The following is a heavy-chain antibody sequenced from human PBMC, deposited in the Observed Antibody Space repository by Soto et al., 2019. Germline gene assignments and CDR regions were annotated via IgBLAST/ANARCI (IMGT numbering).Heavy chain of an antibody. Sequence: ESLKISCKGSGFNFTTYWIAWVRQMPGKGLEWMGIIYPGDSKTTYSPSFQGQVTISADKSISTAYLQWSSLKASDTAMYYCARDLTAAAAGFYYYYGMDVWGQGTTVTVSS. CDR2: IYPGDSKT. CDR1: GFNFTTYW. V-gene: IGHV5-51*01. CDR3: ARDLTAAAAGFYYYYGMDV. D-gene: IGHD6-13*01. J-gene: IGHJ6*02.